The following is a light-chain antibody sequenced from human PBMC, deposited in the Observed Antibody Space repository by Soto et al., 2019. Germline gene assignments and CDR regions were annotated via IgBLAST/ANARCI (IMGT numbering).Light chain of an antibody. Sequence: EIVLTQSPATLSLSPGERATLPCRPSKSVKSTLAWYQQKPGQAPRLLIYEGSKRATGIPARFSGSGSGTDFTLTISSLEPEDFAVYYCQHRSNWPATFGQGTKVEI. V-gene: IGKV3-11*01. CDR1: KSVKST. J-gene: IGKJ2*01. CDR2: EGS. CDR3: QHRSNWPAT.